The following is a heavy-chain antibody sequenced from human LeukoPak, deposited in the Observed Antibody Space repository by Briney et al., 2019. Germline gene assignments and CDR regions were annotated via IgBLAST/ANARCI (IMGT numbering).Heavy chain of an antibody. CDR1: GGSINSNNW. Sequence: SETLSLTCAVSGGSINSNNWWSWVRQHPGKGLEWIGYIYYSGSTYYNPSLKSRVTISVDTSKNQFSLKLSSVTAADTAVYYCARVGVGQRAARVFDPWGQGTLVAVSS. CDR2: IYYSGST. J-gene: IGHJ5*02. V-gene: IGHV4-31*11. CDR3: ARVGVGQRAARVFDP. D-gene: IGHD6-6*01.